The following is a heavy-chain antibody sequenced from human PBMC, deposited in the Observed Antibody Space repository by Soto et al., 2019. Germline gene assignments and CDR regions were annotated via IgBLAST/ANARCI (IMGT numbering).Heavy chain of an antibody. CDR3: ARHWAVATAAAYFDY. CDR1: GGSIANYY. J-gene: IGHJ4*02. CDR2: IFYSGTT. D-gene: IGHD5-12*01. Sequence: SETLSLTCTVSGGSIANYYWSWIRQTPGKGLEWIGYIFYSGTTNYNPSLKSRVTMSVDTSKNQFSLRLTSVTAADTAVYYCARHWAVATAAAYFDYLGQGILVTVS. V-gene: IGHV4-59*08.